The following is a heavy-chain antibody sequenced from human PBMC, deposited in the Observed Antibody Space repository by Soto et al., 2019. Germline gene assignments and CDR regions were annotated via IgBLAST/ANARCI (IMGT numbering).Heavy chain of an antibody. CDR3: AAGGGLPRYY. Sequence: SEALSLTCTVSGGSISSYYWSWIRQPPGKGLEWIGYIYHSGSTYYNPSLKSRVTISVDRSKNQFSLKLSSVTAADTAVYYCAAGGGLPRYYWGQGTLVTVSS. V-gene: IGHV4-59*04. CDR2: IYHSGST. CDR1: GGSISSYY. D-gene: IGHD5-12*01. J-gene: IGHJ4*02.